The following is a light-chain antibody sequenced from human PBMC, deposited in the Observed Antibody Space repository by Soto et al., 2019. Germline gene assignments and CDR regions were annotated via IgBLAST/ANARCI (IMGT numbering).Light chain of an antibody. CDR2: DAS. CDR1: QSINSNY. V-gene: IGKV3-20*01. J-gene: IGKJ1*01. Sequence: SPGTLSLSPGERATLSCRASQSINSNYLAWYQQKPGQAPRLLIYDASSRATGIPDRFSGSGSGTDFSLTVSRLEPEDFAVYYCQQYGGSPQTFGQGTKVDIK. CDR3: QQYGGSPQT.